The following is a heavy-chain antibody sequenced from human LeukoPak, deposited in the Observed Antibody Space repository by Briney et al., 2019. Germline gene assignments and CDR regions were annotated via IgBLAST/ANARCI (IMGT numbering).Heavy chain of an antibody. CDR3: ASRGGHYGDYPAS. CDR2: INHRGTT. D-gene: IGHD4-17*01. Sequence: PSETLSLTCAVYGGSLRGYHWSWIRQPPGGGLEWIGEINHRGTTNYNPSLKSRLTISLDTSTHQFSLRLSSVTAADTAVYYCASRGGHYGDYPASWGQGTLVTVSS. CDR1: GGSLRGYH. V-gene: IGHV4-34*01. J-gene: IGHJ5*02.